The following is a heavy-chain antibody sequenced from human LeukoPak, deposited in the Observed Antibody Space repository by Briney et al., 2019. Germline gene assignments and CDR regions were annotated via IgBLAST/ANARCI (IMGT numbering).Heavy chain of an antibody. V-gene: IGHV3-23*01. CDR2: ISGSGGST. CDR3: AKEPFLRYFDWLFPSSYFDY. D-gene: IGHD3-9*01. J-gene: IGHJ4*02. CDR1: GFTFSSYA. Sequence: GGSPRLSCAASGFTFSSYAMSWVRQAPGKGLEWVSAISGSGGSTYYADSVKGRFTISRDNSKNTLYLQMNGLRAEDTAVYYCAKEPFLRYFDWLFPSSYFDYWGQGTLVTVSS.